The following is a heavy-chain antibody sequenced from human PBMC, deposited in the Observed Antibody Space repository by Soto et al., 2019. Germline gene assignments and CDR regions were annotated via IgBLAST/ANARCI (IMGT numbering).Heavy chain of an antibody. CDR3: ARQRSGWYQNVEYFQF. Sequence: QLQLQESGPGLVKPSETLSLTCTVSGVSISSSNYYWGWVRQPPGKGLEWIGSIYYSGNTFYTPSRMTRVTISLYTSKNQFSREITAVTAADTAGYYCARQRSGWYQNVEYFQFWGLGTLVTVSS. J-gene: IGHJ1*01. D-gene: IGHD6-19*01. CDR1: GVSISSSNYY. V-gene: IGHV4-39*01. CDR2: IYYSGNT.